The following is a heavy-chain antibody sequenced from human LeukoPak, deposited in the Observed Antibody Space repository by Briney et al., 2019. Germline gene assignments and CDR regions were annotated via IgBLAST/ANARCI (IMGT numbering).Heavy chain of an antibody. CDR3: ARDQLLGYYYYMDV. D-gene: IGHD2-2*01. Sequence: PSETLSLTCAVYGGSFSGYYWSWIRQPPGKGLEWIGEINHSGSTNYNPSLKSRVTISVDTSKNRFSLKLSSVTAADTAVYYCARDQLLGYYYYMDVWGKGTTVTVSS. CDR1: GGSFSGYY. CDR2: INHSGST. J-gene: IGHJ6*03. V-gene: IGHV4-34*01.